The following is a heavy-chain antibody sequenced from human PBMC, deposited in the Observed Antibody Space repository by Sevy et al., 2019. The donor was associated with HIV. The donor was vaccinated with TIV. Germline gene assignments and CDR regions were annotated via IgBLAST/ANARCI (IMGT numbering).Heavy chain of an antibody. CDR1: GGSISSGNYY. D-gene: IGHD2-2*01. Sequence: SETLSLTCTVSGGSISSGNYYWSWIRQPAGKGLEWIGRIYTRGGTNYNPSLKSRVTISVDTSKNQFSLKLSSVTAADTAVYYCARESGDCSSTICYEGVFDYWGQGTLVTVSS. CDR3: ARESGDCSSTICYEGVFDY. J-gene: IGHJ4*02. CDR2: IYTRGGT. V-gene: IGHV4-61*02.